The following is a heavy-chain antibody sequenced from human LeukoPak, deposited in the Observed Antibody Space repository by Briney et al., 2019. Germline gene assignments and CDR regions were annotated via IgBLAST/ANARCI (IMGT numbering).Heavy chain of an antibody. J-gene: IGHJ6*04. CDR3: ARRGYSYGLGYYYYGMDV. CDR2: IYPGDSDT. Sequence: GESLKISCKGSGYSFTSYWIGWVRPMPGKGLEWIGIIYPGDSDTRYRPSFQGQVTIPADQSLSTAYLQWSSLKASDTAMYYCARRGYSYGLGYYYYGMDVWGKGPTVTVSS. CDR1: GYSFTSYW. D-gene: IGHD5-18*01. V-gene: IGHV5-51*01.